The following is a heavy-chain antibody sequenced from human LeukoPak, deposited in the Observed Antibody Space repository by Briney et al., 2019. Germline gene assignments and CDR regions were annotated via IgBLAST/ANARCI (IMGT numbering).Heavy chain of an antibody. CDR3: AGAHSSSWSVF. D-gene: IGHD6-13*01. Sequence: GGSLRLSCAASGFTVSGNYMSWVRQAPGKGLEWVSVIYSGGNTYYADSVKGRFTISRDNSESTLYLQMNSLRAEDTAVYYCAGAHSSSWSVFWGQGTLVTVSS. J-gene: IGHJ5*01. CDR1: GFTVSGNY. CDR2: IYSGGNT. V-gene: IGHV3-53*01.